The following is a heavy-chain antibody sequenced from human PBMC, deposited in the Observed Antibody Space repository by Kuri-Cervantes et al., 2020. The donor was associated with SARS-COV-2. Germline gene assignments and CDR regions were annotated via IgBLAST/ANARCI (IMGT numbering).Heavy chain of an antibody. CDR2: ISAYNGNT. CDR1: GGTFSSYA. V-gene: IGHV1-18*01. Sequence: ASVKVSCKASGGTFSSYAISWVRQAPGQGLEWMGWISAYNGNTNYAQRLQGRVTMTTDTSTSTAYMELRSLRSDDTAVYYCATEGYSGTFDYWGQGTLVTVSS. D-gene: IGHD5-12*01. J-gene: IGHJ4*02. CDR3: ATEGYSGTFDY.